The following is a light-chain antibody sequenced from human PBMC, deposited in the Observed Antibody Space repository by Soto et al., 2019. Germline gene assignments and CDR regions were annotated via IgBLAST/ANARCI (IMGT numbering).Light chain of an antibody. J-gene: IGLJ2*01. CDR1: SSNIGAGYD. CDR2: GNS. Sequence: QSVLTQPPSVSGAPGHRVTISCTGSSSNIGAGYDVHWYQQLPGTAPKLLIYGNSNRPSGVPDRFSGSKSGTSASLAITGLQAEDAADYYCQSYDSSLSGSRVFGGGTKLTVL. CDR3: QSYDSSLSGSRV. V-gene: IGLV1-40*01.